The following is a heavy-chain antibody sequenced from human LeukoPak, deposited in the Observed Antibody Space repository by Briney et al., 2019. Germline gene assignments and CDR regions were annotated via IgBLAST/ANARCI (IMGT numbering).Heavy chain of an antibody. V-gene: IGHV1-46*01. D-gene: IGHD5-18*01. CDR1: GYTFTGYY. Sequence: ASVKVSCKASGYTFTGYYMQWVRQAPGQGLEWMGIINPNGGSTSYAQKFQGRVTMTRDMSTSTVYMELSSLRSEDTAVYYCARGRYSYGSGGYYFDYWGQGTLVTVSS. CDR3: ARGRYSYGSGGYYFDY. J-gene: IGHJ4*02. CDR2: INPNGGST.